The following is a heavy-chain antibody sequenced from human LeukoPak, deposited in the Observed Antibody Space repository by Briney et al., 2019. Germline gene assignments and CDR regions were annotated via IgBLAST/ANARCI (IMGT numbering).Heavy chain of an antibody. V-gene: IGHV3-66*02. CDR3: ARDGGSSWYTGLDY. CDR1: GFTVSSNY. Sequence: GGSLRLSCAASGFTVSSNYMSWVRQAPGKGLEWVSVIYSGGSTYYADSVKGRFTISRDNSKNTLYLQMNSLRAEDTAVYCCARDGGSSWYTGLDYWGQGTLVTVSS. D-gene: IGHD6-13*01. J-gene: IGHJ4*02. CDR2: IYSGGST.